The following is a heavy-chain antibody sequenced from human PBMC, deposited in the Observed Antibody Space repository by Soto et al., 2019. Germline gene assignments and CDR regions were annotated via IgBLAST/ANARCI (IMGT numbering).Heavy chain of an antibody. D-gene: IGHD3-22*01. CDR3: TTDRFSGYYSWDF. Sequence: EVQLVESGGGLVKPGGSLRLSCAASGFTFSNAWMIWVRQAPGKGLEWVGLIKSQTDGGTTDYAAPVKGRFTISRDDSRTTVSLQMNSLKTGDTGVYYCTTDRFSGYYSWDFWGQGTLVTVSS. CDR1: GFTFSNAW. CDR2: IKSQTDGGTT. J-gene: IGHJ4*02. V-gene: IGHV3-15*07.